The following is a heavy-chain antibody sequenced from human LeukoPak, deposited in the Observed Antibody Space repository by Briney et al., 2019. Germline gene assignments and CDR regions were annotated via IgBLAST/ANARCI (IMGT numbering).Heavy chain of an antibody. D-gene: IGHD2-15*01. CDR1: GYTFTSYG. CDR2: INPNSVGT. CDR3: ARDQDCGGGSCYSEGFDI. Sequence: ASVKVSCKASGYTFTSYGISWVRQAPGQGLEWMGWINPNSVGTNYAQKFQGRVTMTRDTSITTAYMELSMLRSDDTAVYYCARDQDCGGGSCYSEGFDIWGQGTMVTVSS. V-gene: IGHV1-2*02. J-gene: IGHJ3*02.